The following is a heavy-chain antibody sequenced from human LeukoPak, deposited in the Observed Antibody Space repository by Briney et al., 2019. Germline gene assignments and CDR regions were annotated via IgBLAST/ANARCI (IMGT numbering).Heavy chain of an antibody. D-gene: IGHD1-14*01. Sequence: GASVKVSCKASGYTFTGYYMHWVRQAPGQGLEWMGWINLKTGGTRYAQKFQGRVTMTRDTSISTVNMELSRLTSDDTAVYYCARATAEKDHWGQGTLVTVFS. CDR2: INLKTGGT. CDR1: GYTFTGYY. V-gene: IGHV1-2*02. CDR3: ARATAEKDH. J-gene: IGHJ4*02.